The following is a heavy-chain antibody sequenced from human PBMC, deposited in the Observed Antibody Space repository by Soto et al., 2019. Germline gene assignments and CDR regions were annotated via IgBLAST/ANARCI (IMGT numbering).Heavy chain of an antibody. CDR1: GYNFTSYW. CDR2: IYPGDSDT. CDR3: ARVVAATATYYYGMDV. V-gene: IGHV5-51*01. D-gene: IGHD2-15*01. Sequence: PGESLKISCKGSGYNFTSYWIGWVRQMPGKGLEWMGIIYPGDSDTRYSPSFQGQVTISADKSISTAYLQWSSLKASDTAMYYCARVVAATATYYYGMDVWGQGTTVTVSS. J-gene: IGHJ6*02.